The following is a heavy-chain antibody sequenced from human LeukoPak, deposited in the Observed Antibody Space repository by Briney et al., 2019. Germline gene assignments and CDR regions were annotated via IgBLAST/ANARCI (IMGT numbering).Heavy chain of an antibody. J-gene: IGHJ6*03. CDR3: AKGAFRDQVQGYYYMDV. CDR2: IKQDGSEK. D-gene: IGHD3-10*01. V-gene: IGHV3-7*01. CDR1: GFTFSSFA. Sequence: GSSLRLSCAASGFTFSSFAMHWVRQAPGKGLEWVANIKQDGSEKYYMDSVKGRFIISRDNAKNSLYLQMNSLRAEDTAVYYCAKGAFRDQVQGYYYMDVWGKGTTVTVSS.